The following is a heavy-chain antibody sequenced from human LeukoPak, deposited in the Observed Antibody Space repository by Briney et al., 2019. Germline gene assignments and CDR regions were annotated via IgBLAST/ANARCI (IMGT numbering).Heavy chain of an antibody. CDR1: GGSISSGSYY. J-gene: IGHJ4*02. D-gene: IGHD3-10*01. CDR2: IYTSGST. V-gene: IGHV4-61*02. CDR3: ARDRRWFGEV. Sequence: SETLSLTCTVSGGSISSGSYYWSWIRQPAGKGLEWIGRIYTSGSTNYNPSLKSRVTISVDTSKNQFSLKLSSVTAAETAVYYCARDRRWFGEVWGQGTLVTVSS.